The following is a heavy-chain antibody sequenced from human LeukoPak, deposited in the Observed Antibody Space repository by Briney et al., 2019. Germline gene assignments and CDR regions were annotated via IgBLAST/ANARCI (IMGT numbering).Heavy chain of an antibody. CDR1: GGSISSYY. D-gene: IGHD3-22*01. CDR2: IYTSGST. J-gene: IGHJ4*02. V-gene: IGHV4-4*07. Sequence: SETLSLTCTVSGGSISSYYWSWIRQPAGKGLEWIGRIYTSGSTNYNPSLKSRVTMSVDTSKNQFSLKLSSVTAADTAVYYCARSKYDYYDSSGDIDYWGQGTLVTVSS. CDR3: ARSKYDYYDSSGDIDY.